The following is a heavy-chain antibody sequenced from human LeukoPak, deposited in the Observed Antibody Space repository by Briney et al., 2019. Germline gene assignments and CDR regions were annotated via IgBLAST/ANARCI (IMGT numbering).Heavy chain of an antibody. CDR1: GGSFSDYY. D-gene: IGHD3-22*01. CDR3: ARGGSNGPYYDSSGYYENFDY. CDR2: INHSGST. V-gene: IGHV4-34*01. J-gene: IGHJ4*02. Sequence: SETLSLTCAVYGGSFSDYYWSWIRQPPGKGLEWIGEINHSGSTNYNPSLKSRVTISVDTSKNQFSLKLSSVTAADTAVYYCARGGSNGPYYDSSGYYENFDYWGQGTLVTVSS.